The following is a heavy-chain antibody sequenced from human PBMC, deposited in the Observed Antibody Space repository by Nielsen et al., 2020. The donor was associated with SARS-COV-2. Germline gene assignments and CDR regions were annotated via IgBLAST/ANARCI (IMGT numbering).Heavy chain of an antibody. D-gene: IGHD2/OR15-2a*01. V-gene: IGHV3-33*01. J-gene: IGHJ4*02. Sequence: GGSLRLSCAASGFTFSSYGMHWVRQAPGKGLEWVAVIWYDGSNKYYADSVKGRFTISRDNSKNTLYLQMNSLRAEDTAVNYCARDRRLSSLIDYWGQGTLVTVSS. CDR3: ARDRRLSSLIDY. CDR2: IWYDGSNK. CDR1: GFTFSSYG.